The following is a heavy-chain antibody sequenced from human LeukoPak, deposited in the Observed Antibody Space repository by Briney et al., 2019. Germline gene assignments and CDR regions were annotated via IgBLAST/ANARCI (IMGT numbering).Heavy chain of an antibody. CDR2: IHYSGST. J-gene: IGHJ6*03. Sequence: SETLSLTCTVSGGSISSSNYYWGWIRQPPGKGLEWIESIHYSGSTYYNPSLKSRVTISVDTSKNQVSLKLTSVTAADTAVYYCARLSGYGLHYYYYMDVWGKGTTVTVSS. CDR3: ARLSGYGLHYYYYMDV. CDR1: GGSISSSNYY. V-gene: IGHV4-39*01. D-gene: IGHD5-12*01.